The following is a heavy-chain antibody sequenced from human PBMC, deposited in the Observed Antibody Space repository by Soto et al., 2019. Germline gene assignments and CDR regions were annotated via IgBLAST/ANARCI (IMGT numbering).Heavy chain of an antibody. CDR2: IYYRGNA. V-gene: IGHV4-39*01. Sequence: QLQLQESGPGMVKPSETLSLTCSVSDESINSDKYYWGWIRQPPGKGLEWIGSIYYRGNAYYNPSLQTRVPISLDKSKSQFSLKMNSVTAADSAVYFCARLEGLATISYYFYFWGPGALVTVSS. D-gene: IGHD3-9*01. CDR3: ARLEGLATISYYFYF. CDR1: DESINSDKYY. J-gene: IGHJ4*02.